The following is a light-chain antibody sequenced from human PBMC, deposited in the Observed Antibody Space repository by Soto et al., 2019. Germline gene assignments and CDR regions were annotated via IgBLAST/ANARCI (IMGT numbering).Light chain of an antibody. CDR1: QGISSA. CDR2: DAS. V-gene: IGKV1-13*02. Sequence: AIQLTQSPSSLSASVGDRVTITCRASQGISSALAWYQQKPGKAPKLLIYDASSLESGVPSRFSGSGSGTDFTLTISSLQPEDFATHYCQQFNSYPFFGQGTRLEIK. CDR3: QQFNSYPF. J-gene: IGKJ5*01.